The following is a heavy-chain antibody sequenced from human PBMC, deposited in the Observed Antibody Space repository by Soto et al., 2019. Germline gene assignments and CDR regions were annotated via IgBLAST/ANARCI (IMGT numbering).Heavy chain of an antibody. CDR3: ARAFDDSSGYYGGLGY. D-gene: IGHD3-22*01. CDR2: IYYSGST. J-gene: IGHJ4*02. V-gene: IGHV4-30-4*01. Sequence: SETLPLTCTVSGASISKGDYYWSWIRQPPGKGLEWIGYIYYSGSTYYNPSLKSRVTISVDASKNQLSLKLSSVTAADTAVYYCARAFDDSSGYYGGLGYWGQGTLVTVSS. CDR1: GASISKGDYY.